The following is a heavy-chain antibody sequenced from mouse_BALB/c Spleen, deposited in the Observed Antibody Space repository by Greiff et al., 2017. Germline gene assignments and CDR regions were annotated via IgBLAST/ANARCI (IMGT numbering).Heavy chain of an antibody. CDR2: IYPGGGYT. D-gene: IGHD1-1*01. CDR3: AREGLGYGSSHWYFDV. Sequence: VQLQESGAELVRPGTSVKISCKASGYTFTNYWLGWVKQRPGHGLEWIGDIYPGGGYTNYNEKFKGKATLTADTSSSTAYMQLSSLTSEDSAVYFCAREGLGYGSSHWYFDVWGAGTTVTVSS. J-gene: IGHJ1*01. CDR1: GYTFTNYW. V-gene: IGHV1-63*02.